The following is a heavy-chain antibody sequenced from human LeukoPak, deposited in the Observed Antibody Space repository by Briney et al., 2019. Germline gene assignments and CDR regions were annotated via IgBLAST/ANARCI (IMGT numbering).Heavy chain of an antibody. J-gene: IGHJ6*02. V-gene: IGHV4-4*07. CDR3: ARTSSNSWSYGMDV. CDR1: DGSISSYY. Sequence: SETLSLTCTVSDGSISSYYWSWVRQPAGKGLEWIGRIYPSGSTNYNPSLKSRVTMSVDTSKNQFSLKLSSVTAADTAVYYCARTSSNSWSYGMDVWGQGTTVTVSS. D-gene: IGHD6-13*01. CDR2: IYPSGST.